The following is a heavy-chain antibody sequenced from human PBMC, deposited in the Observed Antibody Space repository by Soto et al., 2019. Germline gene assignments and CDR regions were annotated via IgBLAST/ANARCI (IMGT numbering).Heavy chain of an antibody. Sequence: GGSLRLSCAATGFMFSSYWMTWVRQAPGKGLEWVANINQNGSERYYVDSVEGRFTISRDNAKNSVFLQLNNLRVEDTATYYCATDILDFWGQGTLVTVSS. CDR2: INQNGSER. CDR1: GFMFSSYW. CDR3: ATDILDF. V-gene: IGHV3-7*05. J-gene: IGHJ4*02.